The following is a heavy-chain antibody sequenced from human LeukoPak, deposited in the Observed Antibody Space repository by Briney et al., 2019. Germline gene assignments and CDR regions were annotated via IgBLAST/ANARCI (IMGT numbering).Heavy chain of an antibody. V-gene: IGHV3-49*04. Sequence: GGSLRLSCTASGFTFGDYAMSWVRQAPGKGLEWVGFIRSKAYGGTTEYAASVKGRFIISRDDSKSIAYLQMNSLKTEDTAVYYCTRGGDSSGYYRVDFDYWGQGTLVTVSS. D-gene: IGHD3-22*01. CDR1: GFTFGDYA. CDR2: IRSKAYGGTT. J-gene: IGHJ4*02. CDR3: TRGGDSSGYYRVDFDY.